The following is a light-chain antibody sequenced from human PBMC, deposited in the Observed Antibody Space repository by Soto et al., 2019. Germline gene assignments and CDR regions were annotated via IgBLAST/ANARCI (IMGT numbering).Light chain of an antibody. CDR1: QSVSSY. V-gene: IGKV3-15*01. CDR2: GAS. J-gene: IGKJ4*01. Sequence: EIVMTQSPATLSVSPGERATLSCRASQSVSSYLAWYQQKPGQAPRLLIYGASTRATGIPARFSGSGSGTEFTLTISSLQSEDFAVYYCQQYHNWPPLTFGGGTKVEIK. CDR3: QQYHNWPPLT.